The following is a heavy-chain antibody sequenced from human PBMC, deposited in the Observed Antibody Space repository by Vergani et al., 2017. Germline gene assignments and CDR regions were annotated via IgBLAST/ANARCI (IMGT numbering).Heavy chain of an antibody. V-gene: IGHV4-30-2*01. CDR1: GGSISSGGYS. J-gene: IGHJ3*02. D-gene: IGHD3-10*01. Sequence: QLQLQESGSGLVKPSQTLSLTCAVSGGSISSGGYSWSWIRQPPGKGLEWIGYIYHSGSTYYNPSLKSRVTISVDRSKNQFSLKLSSVTAADTAVYYCARFHTRLYGSGSEIDAFDIWGQGTMVTVSS. CDR2: IYHSGST. CDR3: ARFHTRLYGSGSEIDAFDI.